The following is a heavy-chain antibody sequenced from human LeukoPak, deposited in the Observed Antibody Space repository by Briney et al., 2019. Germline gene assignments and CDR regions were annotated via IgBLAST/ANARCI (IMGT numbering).Heavy chain of an antibody. CDR3: ARVLGFGAYDY. CDR1: GFTFSTYS. D-gene: IGHD3-10*01. J-gene: IGHJ4*02. V-gene: IGHV3-21*01. Sequence: TGGSLRLSCAASGFTFSTYSMNWVRLAPGRGLEWVSFILSSSSYIYYADSVKGRFTISRDNAKNSLYLQMNSLRAEDTGVYYCARVLGFGAYDYWGQGTLVTVSS. CDR2: ILSSSSYI.